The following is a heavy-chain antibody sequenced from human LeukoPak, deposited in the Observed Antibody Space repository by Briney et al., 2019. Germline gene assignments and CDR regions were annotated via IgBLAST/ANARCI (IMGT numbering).Heavy chain of an antibody. Sequence: GGSLRLSCAASGFTFSSYWMHWVRQGPGKGLVWVAHINDDGTTTGYAEFAEGRFTISRDDAKNTLYLQISSLRAEDTALYYCTRGGFYYDSSGYFPHFFDSWGQGTLVTVSS. CDR2: INDDGTTT. CDR3: TRGGFYYDSSGYFPHFFDS. CDR1: GFTFSSYW. V-gene: IGHV3-74*01. J-gene: IGHJ4*02. D-gene: IGHD3-22*01.